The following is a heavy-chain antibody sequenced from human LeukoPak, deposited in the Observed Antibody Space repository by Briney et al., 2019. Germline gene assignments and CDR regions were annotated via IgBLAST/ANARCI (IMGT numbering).Heavy chain of an antibody. CDR2: IRYDGSNK. J-gene: IGHJ4*02. CDR3: AKGAGQYGNYFDY. V-gene: IGHV3-30*02. Sequence: AGGSLRLSCAASGFTFSNYGMHWVRQAPGKGLEWVAFIRYDGSNKYYADSVKGRFTISRDNSKNTLYLQMSSLTAEDTAVYYCAKGAGQYGNYFDYWGQGTLVTVSS. D-gene: IGHD2-2*01. CDR1: GFTFSNYG.